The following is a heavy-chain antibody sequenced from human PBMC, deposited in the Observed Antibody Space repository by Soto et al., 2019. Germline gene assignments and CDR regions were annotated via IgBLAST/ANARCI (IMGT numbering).Heavy chain of an antibody. D-gene: IGHD6-6*01. J-gene: IGHJ6*03. CDR3: ARGLASSSSGIYYYYFMDV. CDR1: GYTFTNYG. CDR2: ISGYNGNT. Sequence: ASVKVSCKASGYTFTNYGVTWVRQAPGQGLEWMGRISGYNGNTNYAQNLQGRVSMTTDTSTSTAYTELRSLTSDDTAVYYCARGLASSSSGIYYYYFMDVWGKGTTVTVSS. V-gene: IGHV1-18*01.